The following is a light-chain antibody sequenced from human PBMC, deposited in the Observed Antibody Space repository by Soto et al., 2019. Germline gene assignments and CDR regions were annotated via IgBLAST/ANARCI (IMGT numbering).Light chain of an antibody. CDR2: SNN. CDR3: AVWDDSLNGPV. Sequence: QPVLTQPPSASGTPGQRVAISCSGSSSNIGGNTVNWYQHLPGTAPKLLMYSNNQRPSGVPDRFSGSKSGTSTSLAISGLQSEDEGDYYCAVWDDSLNGPVFGGGTKVTVL. V-gene: IGLV1-44*01. J-gene: IGLJ3*02. CDR1: SSNIGGNT.